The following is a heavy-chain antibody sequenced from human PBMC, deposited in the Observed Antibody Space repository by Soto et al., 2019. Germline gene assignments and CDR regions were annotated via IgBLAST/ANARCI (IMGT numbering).Heavy chain of an antibody. CDR1: GFTFSSHP. CDR3: ARETTAHMRSRIDY. Sequence: QVQLVESGGDVVQPGRSLRLSCAASGFTFSSHPMHWVRQNPGKGLKWVAVISNDESNKHYADSVESRFTITRDTXXNTLYMQMDSLRPEDTALYYCARETTAHMRSRIDYWGQGTLVTVSS. CDR2: ISNDESNK. V-gene: IGHV3-30*04. D-gene: IGHD5-18*01. J-gene: IGHJ4*02.